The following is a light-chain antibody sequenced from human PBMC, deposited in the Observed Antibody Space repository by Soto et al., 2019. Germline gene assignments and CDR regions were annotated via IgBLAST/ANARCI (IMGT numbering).Light chain of an antibody. J-gene: IGLJ2*01. V-gene: IGLV1-40*01. CDR3: QSYDKSLGAWL. Sequence: QSVLTQPPSVSGAPGQRVTISCTGSISNIGAGYNVHWYRHLPGTAPKLLIYGNTNRPSGVPDRFSGSKSGTSASPAITGLQAEDEADYYCQSYDKSLGAWLFGGGTKLTVL. CDR2: GNT. CDR1: ISNIGAGYN.